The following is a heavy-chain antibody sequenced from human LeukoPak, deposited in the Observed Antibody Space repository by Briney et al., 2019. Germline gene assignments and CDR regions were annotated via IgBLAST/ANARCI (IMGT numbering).Heavy chain of an antibody. D-gene: IGHD6-13*01. CDR2: INPNSGGT. CDR3: ALRPTGYSSSWYFDY. CDR1: GYTFTGYY. J-gene: IGHJ4*02. V-gene: IGHV1-2*06. Sequence: ASVKVSCKASGYTFTGYYMHWVRQAPGQGLEWMGRINPNSGGTNYVQKFQGRVTMTRDTSISTAYMELSSLRSDDTAVYYCALRPTGYSSSWYFDYWGQGTLVTVSS.